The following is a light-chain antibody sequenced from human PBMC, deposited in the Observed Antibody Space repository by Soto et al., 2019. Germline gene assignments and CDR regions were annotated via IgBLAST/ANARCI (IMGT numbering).Light chain of an antibody. CDR3: QQYNDRPPLT. CDR2: GAS. V-gene: IGKV3-15*01. CDR1: QSVGTK. Sequence: IGIKQSPATLSGSPGERATLSCRVSQSVGTKLAWYQQKPGQAPRLLIYGASTRATGIPARFSGSGSGTEFTLTISSLQSEDFAVYYCQQYNDRPPLTFGGGTKVDIK. J-gene: IGKJ4*01.